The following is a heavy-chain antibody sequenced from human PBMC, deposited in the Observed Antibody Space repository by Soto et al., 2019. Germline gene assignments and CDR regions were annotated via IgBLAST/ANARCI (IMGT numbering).Heavy chain of an antibody. CDR2: IYYSGST. V-gene: IGHV4-31*03. CDR3: ARGYYDFWSGPGGAFDI. J-gene: IGHJ3*02. Sequence: SETLSLTCTVSGGSISSGGYYWSWIRQRPGKGLEWIGYIYYSGSTYYNPSLKSRVTISVDTSKDQFSLKLSSVTAADTAVYFCARGYYDFWSGPGGAFDIWGQGTMVTVSS. CDR1: GGSISSGGYY. D-gene: IGHD3-3*01.